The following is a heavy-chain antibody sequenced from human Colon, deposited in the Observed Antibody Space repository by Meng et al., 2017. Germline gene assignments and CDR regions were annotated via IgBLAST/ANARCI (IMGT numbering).Heavy chain of an antibody. D-gene: IGHD5-24*01. Sequence: GESLKISCAASGFTFSSYAMHWVRQAPGKGLEWVAVISYDGSNKYYADSVKGRFTISRDNSKNTLYLQMNSLRAEDTAVYYCARGWWLQAFQHWGQGTLVTGSS. CDR2: ISYDGSNK. J-gene: IGHJ1*01. V-gene: IGHV3-30*01. CDR1: GFTFSSYA. CDR3: ARGWWLQAFQH.